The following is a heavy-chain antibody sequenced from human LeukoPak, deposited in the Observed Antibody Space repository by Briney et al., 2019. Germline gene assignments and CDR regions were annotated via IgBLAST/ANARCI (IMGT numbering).Heavy chain of an antibody. V-gene: IGHV3-21*01. D-gene: IGHD6-13*01. CDR3: ARERNIAAATDY. Sequence: KPGGSLRLSCAASAFTFSSYSVNWVRQAPGKGLEWISSISSNSSYIYYADSVKGRFTISRDNTKNSLYLQMNSLRAEDTAMYYCARERNIAAATDYWGQGTLVTVSS. J-gene: IGHJ4*02. CDR2: ISSNSSYI. CDR1: AFTFSSYS.